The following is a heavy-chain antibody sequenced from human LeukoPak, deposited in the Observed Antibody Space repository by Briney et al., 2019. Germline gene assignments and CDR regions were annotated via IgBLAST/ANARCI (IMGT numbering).Heavy chain of an antibody. CDR2: ISSNGGST. CDR1: GFTFSSYA. D-gene: IGHD2-2*01. V-gene: IGHV3-64*01. CDR3: ARAKVVVPAAALDY. J-gene: IGHJ4*02. Sequence: PGGSLRLSCAASGFTFSSYAMHWVRQAPGKGLEYVSAISSNGGSTYYANSVKGRFTIPRDNSKNTLYLQMGSLRAEDMAVYYCARAKVVVPAAALDYWGQGTLVTVSS.